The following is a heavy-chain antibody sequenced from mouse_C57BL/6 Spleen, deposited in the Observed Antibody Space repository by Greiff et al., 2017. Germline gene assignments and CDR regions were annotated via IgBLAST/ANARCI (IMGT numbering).Heavy chain of an antibody. D-gene: IGHD1-1*01. CDR2: FYPGSGSI. V-gene: IGHV1-62-2*01. CDR3: ARHEDDGSSYGWYFDV. Sequence: VQLVESGAELVKPGASVKLSCKASGYTFTEYTIHWVKQRSGQGLEWIGWFYPGSGSIKYNEKFKDKATLTADKSSSTVYMELSRLTSEDSAVYFCARHEDDGSSYGWYFDVWGTGTTVTVSS. J-gene: IGHJ1*03. CDR1: GYTFTEYT.